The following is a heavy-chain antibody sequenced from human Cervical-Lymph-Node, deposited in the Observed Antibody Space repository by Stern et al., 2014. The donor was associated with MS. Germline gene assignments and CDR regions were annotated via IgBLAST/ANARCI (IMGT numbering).Heavy chain of an antibody. CDR2: LWYDGSNK. V-gene: IGHV3-33*01. CDR3: ARSSSPSPYYYYGMDV. CDR1: GFTFSSYG. J-gene: IGHJ6*02. Sequence: VQLVESGGGVVQPGRSLRLSCAASGFTFSSYGMHWVRPAPGKGLEWVAVLWYDGSNKSYADSVKGRFTISRDNSKNTLYLQMNSLRAEDTAVYYCARSSSPSPYYYYGMDVWGQGTTVTVSS. D-gene: IGHD6-13*01.